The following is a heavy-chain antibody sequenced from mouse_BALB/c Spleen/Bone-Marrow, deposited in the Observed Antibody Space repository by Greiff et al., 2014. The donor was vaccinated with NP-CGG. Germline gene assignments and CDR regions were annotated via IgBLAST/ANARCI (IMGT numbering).Heavy chain of an antibody. D-gene: IGHD1-1*01. CDR3: ARDYYGSSSFAY. J-gene: IGHJ3*01. V-gene: IGHV1S56*01. CDR2: IYPGNVNT. Sequence: VPLPPSGPELVPPGASVRISCPASCYTFTSYYIHWVKQRPGQGLEWIGWIYPGNVNTKYNEKFKGKATLTADKSSSTAYMQLSSLTSEDSAVYFCARDYYGSSSFAYWGQGTLVTVSA. CDR1: CYTFTSYY.